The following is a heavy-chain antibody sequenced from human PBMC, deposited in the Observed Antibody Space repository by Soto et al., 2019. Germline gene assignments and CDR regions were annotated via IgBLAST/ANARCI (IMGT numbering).Heavy chain of an antibody. CDR2: ISAYNGNT. D-gene: IGHD2-2*01. V-gene: IGHV1-18*01. Sequence: QVQLVQSGAEVKKPGASVKVSCKASGYTFTNYGISWVRQAPGQGLEWMGWISAYNGNTNYAQKLQGRVTMTTDTSTNTAYMELRSLRSDDTAVYYCARDLGYCISASCHPLYHYYYGMDVWGQGTTVTVSS. J-gene: IGHJ6*02. CDR1: GYTFTNYG. CDR3: ARDLGYCISASCHPLYHYYYGMDV.